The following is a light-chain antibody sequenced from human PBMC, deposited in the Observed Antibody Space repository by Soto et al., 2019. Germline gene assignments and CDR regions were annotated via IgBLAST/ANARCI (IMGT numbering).Light chain of an antibody. CDR1: QSISSN. CDR2: GAS. CDR3: QLYGISPH. J-gene: IGKJ5*01. Sequence: EIVMTQSPATLSVSPGERATLSCRASQSISSNLAWYQQRPGQAPRLLIYGASNRATGIPARFSGSASGTDFTLTINRLEPEDFAVYYCQLYGISPHFGQGTRLEIK. V-gene: IGKV3D-15*01.